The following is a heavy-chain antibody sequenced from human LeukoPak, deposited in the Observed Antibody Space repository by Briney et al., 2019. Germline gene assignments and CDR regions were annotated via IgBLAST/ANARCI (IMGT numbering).Heavy chain of an antibody. CDR2: IYYSGST. CDR3: ARVREATIAPFFDY. CDR1: ADSISSGDYY. D-gene: IGHD6-13*01. Sequence: PSQTLSLTCTVSADSISSGDYYWTWIRQHPGKGLEWIGCIYYSGSTYYNLSLKSRVIISADTSKSHFALKLSSVAAADTAVYYCARVREATIAPFFDYWGQGILVTVSS. J-gene: IGHJ4*02. V-gene: IGHV4-31*03.